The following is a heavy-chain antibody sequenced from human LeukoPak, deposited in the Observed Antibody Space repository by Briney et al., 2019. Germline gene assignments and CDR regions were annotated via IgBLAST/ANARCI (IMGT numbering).Heavy chain of an antibody. CDR3: ARAGYCSSTSCPSDYYYGMDV. J-gene: IGHJ6*02. CDR2: IYYSGSS. Sequence: SETLSLTCTVYGGSVSSGSYYWSWIRQPPGKGLEWIGVIYYSGSSNYDPSLKSRVTTSVDTSKNQFSLKLSSVTAADTAVYYCARAGYCSSTSCPSDYYYGMDVWGQGTTVTVSS. CDR1: GGSVSSGSYY. V-gene: IGHV4-61*01. D-gene: IGHD2-2*01.